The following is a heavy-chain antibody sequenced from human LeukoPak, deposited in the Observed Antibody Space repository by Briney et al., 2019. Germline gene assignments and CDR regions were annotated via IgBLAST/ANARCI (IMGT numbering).Heavy chain of an antibody. CDR2: ISSSSSYI. J-gene: IGHJ4*02. D-gene: IGHD3-9*01. V-gene: IGHV3-21*01. CDR3: ARDYSYFDWLGSMSQRGPYYFDY. Sequence: PGGSLRLSCAASGFTFSSYSMNWVRQAPGKGLEWVSSISSSSSYIYYADSVKGRFTISRDNAKNSLYLQMNSLRAEDTAVYYCARDYSYFDWLGSMSQRGPYYFDYWGQGTLVTVSS. CDR1: GFTFSSYS.